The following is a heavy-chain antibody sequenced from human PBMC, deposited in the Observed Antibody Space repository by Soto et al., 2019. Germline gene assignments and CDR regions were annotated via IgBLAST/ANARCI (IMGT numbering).Heavy chain of an antibody. J-gene: IGHJ3*02. Sequence: ASVKVSCKASGYTFTSYGISWVRQAPGQGLEWMGWISAYNGNTNYAQKLQGRVTMTTDTSTSTAYMELRSLRSDDTAVYYCARGWDSSGYFLGSDAVDIWGQGTMVTVSS. D-gene: IGHD3-22*01. CDR1: GYTFTSYG. CDR2: ISAYNGNT. V-gene: IGHV1-18*01. CDR3: ARGWDSSGYFLGSDAVDI.